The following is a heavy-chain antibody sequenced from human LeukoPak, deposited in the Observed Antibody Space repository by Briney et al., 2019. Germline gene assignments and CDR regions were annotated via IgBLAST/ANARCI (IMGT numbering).Heavy chain of an antibody. Sequence: PGGSLRLSCAASGFTFSSYAMSWVRQAPGKGLEWVSAISGSGGSTYYADSVKGRFTISRDNSKNTLYLQMNSLRAEDTAVYYCAKDRMKQRLSSYFDYWGQGTLVTVSS. CDR1: GFTFSSYA. V-gene: IGHV3-23*01. D-gene: IGHD6-19*01. CDR3: AKDRMKQRLSSYFDY. J-gene: IGHJ4*02. CDR2: ISGSGGST.